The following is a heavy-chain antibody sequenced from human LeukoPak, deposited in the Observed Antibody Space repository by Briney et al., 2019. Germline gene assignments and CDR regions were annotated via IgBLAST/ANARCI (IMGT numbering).Heavy chain of an antibody. D-gene: IGHD3-22*01. CDR3: ARGRTYYYDSSGFVRDAFDI. CDR2: ISSSSSYI. CDR1: GFTFSSYS. J-gene: IGHJ3*02. V-gene: IGHV3-21*01. Sequence: GGSLRLSCAASGFTFSSYSMNWVRQAPGKELEWVSSISSSSSYIYYADSVKGRFTISRDNAKNSLYLQMNSLRAEDTAVYYCARGRTYYYDSSGFVRDAFDIWGQGTMVTVSS.